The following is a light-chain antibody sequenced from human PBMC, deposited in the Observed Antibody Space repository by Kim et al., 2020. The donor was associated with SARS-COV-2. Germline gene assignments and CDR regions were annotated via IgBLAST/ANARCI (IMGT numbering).Light chain of an antibody. V-gene: IGLV1-40*01. CDR1: GSKLGAGFD. Sequence: QGVTVFCTGSGSKLGAGFDVHWYQQLPGAAPKLLIYHNANRPSGVPDRFSGSKSGTAASLAITGLLAEDEADYYCQSYDTALSAVVFGGGTQLTVL. CDR2: HNA. J-gene: IGLJ2*01. CDR3: QSYDTALSAVV.